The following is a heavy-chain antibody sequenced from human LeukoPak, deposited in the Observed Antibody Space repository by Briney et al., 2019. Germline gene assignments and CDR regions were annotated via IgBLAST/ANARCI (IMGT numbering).Heavy chain of an antibody. CDR3: ARRGSSGYYFH. D-gene: IGHD3-22*01. CDR1: GVSFSGYY. J-gene: IGHJ4*02. CDR2: INHSGST. V-gene: IGHV4-34*01. Sequence: PSETLSLTCAVYGVSFSGYYWSWIRQPPGKGLEWIGEINHSGSTNYNPSLKSRVTISVDTSKNQFSLKLSSVTAADTAVYYCARRGSSGYYFHWGQGTLVTVSS.